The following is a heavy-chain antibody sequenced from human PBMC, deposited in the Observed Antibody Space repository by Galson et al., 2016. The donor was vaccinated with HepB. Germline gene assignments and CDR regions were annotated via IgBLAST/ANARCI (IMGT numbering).Heavy chain of an antibody. V-gene: IGHV4-4*02. CDR3: ARDTLRNWNVDDLTHV. D-gene: IGHD1-1*01. Sequence: SETLSLTCAVSGGSISSDNWWSWVRQAPGKGLEWIGEIYHSGDTKYNPSLKSRITMSVATSKNHFSLNLNSVTAADTAVYYCARDTLRNWNVDDLTHVWGQGTTVTVSS. CDR1: GGSISSDNW. J-gene: IGHJ6*02. CDR2: IYHSGDT.